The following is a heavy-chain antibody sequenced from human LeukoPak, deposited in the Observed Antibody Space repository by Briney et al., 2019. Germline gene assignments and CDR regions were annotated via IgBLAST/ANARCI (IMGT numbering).Heavy chain of an antibody. CDR1: GYTFTGYY. D-gene: IGHD3-3*01. CDR3: ATGRRFLESLPDLNCIDP. CDR2: INPNSGGT. Sequence: VPSVEVSCKASGYTFTGYYMLWVRQAPGRGLEWMGWINPNSGGTHYAQKFQGRVTMTRDTSISTPYRVLSRLISADTPVIECATGRRFLESLPDLNCIDPWGQGTTVTVSS. V-gene: IGHV1-2*02. J-gene: IGHJ5*02.